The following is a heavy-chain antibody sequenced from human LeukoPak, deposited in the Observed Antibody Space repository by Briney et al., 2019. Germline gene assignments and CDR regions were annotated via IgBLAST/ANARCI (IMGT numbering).Heavy chain of an antibody. D-gene: IGHD2-21*01. CDR2: IFPGDSGT. V-gene: IGHV5-51*01. CDR1: GYSFTSYW. J-gene: IGHJ4*02. Sequence: GESLKISCKGSGYSFTSYWIAWVRQMPGKGLEWMGIIFPGDSGTRYSPSSQGQVTISADKSINTAYLQWSNLKASDTAMYYCARHQGSTYCGSDCNVFDYWGQGTLVTVSS. CDR3: ARHQGSTYCGSDCNVFDY.